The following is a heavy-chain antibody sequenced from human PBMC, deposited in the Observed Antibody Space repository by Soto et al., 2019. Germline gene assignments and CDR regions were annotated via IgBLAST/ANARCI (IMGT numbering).Heavy chain of an antibody. J-gene: IGHJ5*02. D-gene: IGHD3-22*01. CDR2: ISSNGGST. CDR3: AKDWGPYYYDSSGFGP. V-gene: IGHV3-64D*06. Sequence: GGSLRLSCSASGFTFSSYAMHWVRQAPGKGLEYVSAISSNGGSTYYADSVKGRFTISRDNSKNTLYLQMSSLRAEDTAVYYCAKDWGPYYYDSSGFGPWGQGTLVTVSS. CDR1: GFTFSSYA.